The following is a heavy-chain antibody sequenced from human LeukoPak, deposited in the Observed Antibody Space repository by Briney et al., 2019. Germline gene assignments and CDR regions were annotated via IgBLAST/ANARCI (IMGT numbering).Heavy chain of an antibody. Sequence: PSETLSLTCTVSGGSISSRSYYWGWIRQPPGKGLVWIGKISDSGNSYYNPSLKSRVTISVDTSKNQLSLKLSSVTAADTAVYYCATTFPAAATVDYWGQGTLVIVSS. V-gene: IGHV4-39*07. CDR2: ISDSGNS. J-gene: IGHJ4*02. CDR3: ATTFPAAATVDY. D-gene: IGHD6-13*01. CDR1: GGSISSRSYY.